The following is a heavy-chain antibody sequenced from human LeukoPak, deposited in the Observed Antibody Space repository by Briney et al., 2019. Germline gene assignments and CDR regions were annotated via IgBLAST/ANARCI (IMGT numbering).Heavy chain of an antibody. CDR3: ARDLGPYGDPQQVLDY. CDR1: GFTFSSYG. D-gene: IGHD4-17*01. V-gene: IGHV3-33*08. Sequence: GGSLRLSCAASGFTFSSYGMHWVRQAPGKGLEWVAVIWYDGSNKYYADSVKGRFTISRDNSKNTLYLQMNSLRAEDTAVYYCARDLGPYGDPQQVLDYWGQGTLVTVSS. CDR2: IWYDGSNK. J-gene: IGHJ4*02.